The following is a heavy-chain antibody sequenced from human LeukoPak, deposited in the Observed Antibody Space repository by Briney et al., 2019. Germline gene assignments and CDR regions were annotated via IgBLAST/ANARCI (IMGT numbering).Heavy chain of an antibody. CDR1: GGTFSSYA. V-gene: IGHV1-69*13. CDR2: IIPIFGTA. Sequence: ASVKVSCKASGGTFSSYAISWVRQAPGQGLEWMGGIIPIFGTANYAQKFQGRVTITADESTSTAYIELSSLRSEDTAVYYCARDLRGSGSYLSYWGQGTLVTVSS. CDR3: ARDLRGSGSYLSY. D-gene: IGHD1-26*01. J-gene: IGHJ4*02.